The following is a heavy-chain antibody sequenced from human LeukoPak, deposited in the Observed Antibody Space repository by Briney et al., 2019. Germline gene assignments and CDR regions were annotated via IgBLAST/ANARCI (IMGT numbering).Heavy chain of an antibody. V-gene: IGHV4-34*01. J-gene: IGHJ3*02. CDR2: INHSGSS. CDR3: GRPRSAWFDAFDI. D-gene: IGHD6-19*01. CDR1: GVSFSGYY. Sequence: SETLSLTCAVYGVSFSGYYWSWIRQPPGKGLEWIGEINHSGSSNYNPSLKSRVTLSVDTSKTPFSLKLNPVTAADTAVYYCGRPRSAWFDAFDIWGQGTMVTVSS.